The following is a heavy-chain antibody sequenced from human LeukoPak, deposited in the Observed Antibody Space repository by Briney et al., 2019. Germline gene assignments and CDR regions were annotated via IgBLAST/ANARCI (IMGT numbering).Heavy chain of an antibody. CDR1: GFTFSSYG. J-gene: IGHJ4*02. CDR3: AKDFSRALRYFDWYLPDY. V-gene: IGHV3-30*02. CDR2: IRYDGSNK. D-gene: IGHD3-9*01. Sequence: GGSLRLSCAASGFTFSSYGMHWVRQAPGKGLEWVAFIRYDGSNKYYADSVKGRFTISTDNSKNTLYLQMNSLRAEDTAVYYCAKDFSRALRYFDWYLPDYWGQGTLVTVSS.